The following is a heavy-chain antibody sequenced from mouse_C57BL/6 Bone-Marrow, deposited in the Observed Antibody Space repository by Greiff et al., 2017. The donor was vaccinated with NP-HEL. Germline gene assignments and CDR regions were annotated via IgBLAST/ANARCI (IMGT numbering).Heavy chain of an antibody. Sequence: VQLQQSGAELVMPGASVKLSCKASGYTFTSYWMHWVKQRPGQGLEWIGELDPSDSYTNYNQKFKGKSTLTVDKSSSTAYMQLSSLTSEDSAVYYCARDYYDYDWPYYFDYWGQGTTLTVSS. V-gene: IGHV1-69*01. CDR1: GYTFTSYW. J-gene: IGHJ2*01. D-gene: IGHD2-4*01. CDR3: ARDYYDYDWPYYFDY. CDR2: LDPSDSYT.